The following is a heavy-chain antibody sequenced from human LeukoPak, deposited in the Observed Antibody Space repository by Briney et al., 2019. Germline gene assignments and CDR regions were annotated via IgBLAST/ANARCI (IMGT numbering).Heavy chain of an antibody. CDR3: ARVTRIAARSLTFDY. V-gene: IGHV4-59*01. CDR1: GGSISSYY. CDR2: IYYSGST. Sequence: PSETLSLTCTVSGGSISSYYWSWIRQPPGKGLEWIGYIYYSGSTNYNPSLKSRVTISVDTSKNQFSLKLSSVTAADTAVYYCARVTRIAARSLTFDYWGQGTLVTVSS. D-gene: IGHD6-6*01. J-gene: IGHJ4*02.